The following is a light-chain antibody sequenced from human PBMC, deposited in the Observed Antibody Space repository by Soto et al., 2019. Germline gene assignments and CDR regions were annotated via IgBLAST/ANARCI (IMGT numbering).Light chain of an antibody. CDR3: QQRSNWPPIT. Sequence: EIVLTQSPATLSLSPGERATLSCRASQSVSSYLAWYQQKPGKDPRLLIYDASNRDTSIPARFSGSGSGTDFTLTISSLEPEDLAVYYCQQRSNWPPITFGQGTRLEIK. J-gene: IGKJ5*01. CDR1: QSVSSY. V-gene: IGKV3-11*01. CDR2: DAS.